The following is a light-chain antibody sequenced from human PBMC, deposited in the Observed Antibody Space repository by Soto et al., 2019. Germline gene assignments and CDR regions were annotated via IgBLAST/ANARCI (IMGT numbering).Light chain of an antibody. V-gene: IGKV1-5*01. CDR1: QSISSW. Sequence: DIQMTQSPSTLSATAGDRVTITCRASQSISSWLAWYQHKPGKAPKLLIYDASNLDSGVPSRFSGSGSGTEFSLNISNLQPDDCATYYCQQYENYWTFGQGNRVEIK. J-gene: IGKJ1*01. CDR3: QQYENYWT. CDR2: DAS.